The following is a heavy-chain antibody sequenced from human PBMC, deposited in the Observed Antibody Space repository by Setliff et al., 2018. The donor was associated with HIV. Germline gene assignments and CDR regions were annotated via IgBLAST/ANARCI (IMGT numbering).Heavy chain of an antibody. D-gene: IGHD3-22*01. Sequence: SETLSLTCTVSGGSISSSSYYWGWVRQPPGKGLEWIGSMYYSGSTYYTPSLKSRITISVDTSKNQFSLKLSSVTAADTAVYYCARGLNYYDSSGYYPVFDYWGQGTLVTVSS. V-gene: IGHV4-39*07. CDR2: MYYSGST. J-gene: IGHJ4*02. CDR1: GGSISSSSYY. CDR3: ARGLNYYDSSGYYPVFDY.